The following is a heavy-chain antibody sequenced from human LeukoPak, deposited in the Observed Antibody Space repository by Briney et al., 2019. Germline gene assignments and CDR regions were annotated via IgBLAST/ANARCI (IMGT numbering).Heavy chain of an antibody. V-gene: IGHV4-38-2*02. J-gene: IGHJ4*02. D-gene: IGHD3-22*01. CDR1: GYSISSGYY. Sequence: SETLSLTCTVSGYSISSGYYWGWIRQPPGKGLEWTGSIYHSGSTYYNPSLKSRVTISVDTSKNQFSLKLSSVTAADTAVYYCARYYDSSGYFAIYYFDYWGQGTLVTVSS. CDR2: IYHSGST. CDR3: ARYYDSSGYFAIYYFDY.